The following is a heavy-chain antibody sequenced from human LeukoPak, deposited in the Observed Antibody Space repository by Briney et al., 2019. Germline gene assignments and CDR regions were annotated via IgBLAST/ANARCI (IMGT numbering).Heavy chain of an antibody. CDR1: GYTFTGYY. J-gene: IGHJ5*02. V-gene: IGHV1-2*02. CDR2: INPNSGGT. D-gene: IGHD2-2*01. Sequence: ASVKVSCKASGYTFTGYYMHWVRQAPGQGLEWMGWINPNSGGTNYAQKFQGRVTMTRDTSISTAYIELSRLRSDDTAVYYCARERMYCSSTSCYRRSWFDPWGQGTLVTVSS. CDR3: ARERMYCSSTSCYRRSWFDP.